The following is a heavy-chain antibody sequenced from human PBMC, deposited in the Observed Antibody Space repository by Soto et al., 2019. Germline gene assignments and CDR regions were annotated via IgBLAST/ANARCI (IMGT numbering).Heavy chain of an antibody. CDR1: GFTFSSFA. Sequence: EVQLLESGGDLVQPGGSLRLSCAASGFTFSSFAMSWVRQAPGKGLEWVSRVFGHGGGPDYADSVKGRFTISRDNSKNTLFLQMSSLRVDETAIYYCAKMRGMEVWDYSLDYWGQGTLVTVSS. CDR3: AKMRGMEVWDYSLDY. J-gene: IGHJ4*02. D-gene: IGHD2-21*01. V-gene: IGHV3-23*01. CDR2: VFGHGGGP.